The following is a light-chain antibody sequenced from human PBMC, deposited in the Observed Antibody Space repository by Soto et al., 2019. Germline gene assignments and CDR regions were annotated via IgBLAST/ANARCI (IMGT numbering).Light chain of an antibody. CDR2: GAS. CDR3: QHYGSSWT. J-gene: IGKJ1*01. V-gene: IGKV3-20*01. Sequence: EIVLTQSPGTLSLSPGERATLSSRASQTVSSNYLAWFQQKGGQAHRLLIFGASSRAAGIPDRFSGSVSGTDFMLTISGLEREDFAVYYCQHYGSSWTFGQGTKVEI. CDR1: QTVSSNY.